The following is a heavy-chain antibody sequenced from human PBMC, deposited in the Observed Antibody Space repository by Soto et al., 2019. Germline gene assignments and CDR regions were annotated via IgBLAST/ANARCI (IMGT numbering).Heavy chain of an antibody. CDR2: ISYDGSNK. CDR1: GFTFSSYA. CDR3: ASGSDYSNYWGNWVDP. D-gene: IGHD4-4*01. J-gene: IGHJ5*02. Sequence: QVQLVESGGGVVQPGRSLRLSCAASGFTFSSYAMHWVRQAPGKGLEWVAVISYDGSNKYYADSVKGRFTISRDNSKNTLYLQMNSLRAEDTAVYYCASGSDYSNYWGNWVDPWGQGTLVTVSS. V-gene: IGHV3-30-3*01.